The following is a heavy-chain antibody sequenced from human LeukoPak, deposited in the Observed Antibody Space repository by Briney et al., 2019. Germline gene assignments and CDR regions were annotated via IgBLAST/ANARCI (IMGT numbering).Heavy chain of an antibody. D-gene: IGHD6-19*01. V-gene: IGHV1-58*02. J-gene: IGHJ3*02. CDR1: GFTFTSSA. CDR3: AAEGSSGWYRGDAFDI. CDR2: IVVGSGNT. Sequence: SVKVSCKASGFTFTSSAMQWVRQARGQRLEWIGWIVVGSGNTNYAQKFQERVTITRDMSTSTAYMELSSLRSEDTAVYYCAAEGSSGWYRGDAFDIRGQGTMVTVSS.